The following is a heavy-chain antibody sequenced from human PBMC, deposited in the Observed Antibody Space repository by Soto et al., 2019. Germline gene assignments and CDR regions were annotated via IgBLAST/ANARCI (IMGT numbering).Heavy chain of an antibody. Sequence: ASVNGSCKASGYTFTSDAMHWVRQAPGQRLEWMGWINAGNGNTKYSQKFQGRVTITRDTSASTAYMELSSLRSEDTAVYYCAGARFLEWLFEPYGMDVWGQGTTVTVSS. J-gene: IGHJ6*02. CDR3: AGARFLEWLFEPYGMDV. CDR1: GYTFTSDA. D-gene: IGHD3-3*01. CDR2: INAGNGNT. V-gene: IGHV1-3*01.